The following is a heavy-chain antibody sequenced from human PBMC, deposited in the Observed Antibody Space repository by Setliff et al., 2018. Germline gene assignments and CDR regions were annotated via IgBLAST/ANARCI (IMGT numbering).Heavy chain of an antibody. Sequence: ASVKVSCKASGYTFAGYYMHWVRQAPGQGLEWMGWINPNSGGANYAQKFQGRVTMTRDTSISTGYMELSRLRSDDTAVYYCARRQPVDYGLNSRYKNWFDYWGQGTLVTVS. V-gene: IGHV1-2*02. D-gene: IGHD3-10*01. CDR2: INPNSGGA. CDR3: ARRQPVDYGLNSRYKNWFDY. CDR1: GYTFAGYY. J-gene: IGHJ5*01.